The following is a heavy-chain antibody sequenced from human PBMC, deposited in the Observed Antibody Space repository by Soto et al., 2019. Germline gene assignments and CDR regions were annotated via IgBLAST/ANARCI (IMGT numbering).Heavy chain of an antibody. CDR3: ASPVAAAGMRVDFQH. D-gene: IGHD6-13*01. J-gene: IGHJ1*01. CDR2: IIPILGIA. V-gene: IGHV1-69*02. Sequence: QVQLVQSGAEVKKPGSSVKVSCKASGGTFSSYTISWVRQAPGQGLEWMGRIIPILGIANYAQKFQGRVTITADKSTSTDAMEQSSLRSEDTAVYYCASPVAAAGMRVDFQHWGQGTLVTVSS. CDR1: GGTFSSYT.